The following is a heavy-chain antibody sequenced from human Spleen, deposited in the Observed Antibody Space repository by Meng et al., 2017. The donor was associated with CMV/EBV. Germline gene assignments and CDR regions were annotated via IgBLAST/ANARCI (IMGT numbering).Heavy chain of an antibody. Sequence: GHDLHWVRQAPGQGLEWMGWINPNSGGTNYAQKFQGRATMTRDTSTRTAYMDLSRLRSDDTALYYCAREWRRRRYDGNYYVPDGFDIWGQGTMVTVSS. V-gene: IGHV1-2*02. D-gene: IGHD1-26*01. CDR3: AREWRRRRYDGNYYVPDGFDI. J-gene: IGHJ3*02. CDR1: GHD. CDR2: INPNSGGT.